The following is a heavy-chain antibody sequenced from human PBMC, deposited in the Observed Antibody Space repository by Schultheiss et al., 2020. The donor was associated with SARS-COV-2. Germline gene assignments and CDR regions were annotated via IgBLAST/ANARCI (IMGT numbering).Heavy chain of an antibody. CDR3: ARDEGDLGY. J-gene: IGHJ4*02. CDR1: GGSISSYY. V-gene: IGHV4-59*12. CDR2: IYHSGST. Sequence: SETLSLTCTVSGGSISSYYWSWIRQPPGKGLEWIGSIYHSGSTYYNPSLKSRVTISVDTSKNQFSLKLSSVTAADTAVYYCARDEGDLGYWGQGTLVTVSS.